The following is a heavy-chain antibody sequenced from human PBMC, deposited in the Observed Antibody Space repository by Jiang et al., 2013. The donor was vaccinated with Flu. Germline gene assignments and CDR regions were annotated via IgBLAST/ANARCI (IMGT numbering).Heavy chain of an antibody. J-gene: IGHJ4*02. CDR1: GYTFTSYY. V-gene: IGHV1-46*01. Sequence: SGAEVKKPGASVKVSCKASGYTFTSYYMHWVRQAPGQGLEWMGIINPSGGSTSYAQKFQGRVTMTRDTSTSTVYMELSSLRSEDTAVYYCARVGRNYGSGSYLCYWGQGTLVTVSS. D-gene: IGHD3-10*01. CDR3: ARVGRNYGSGSYLCY. CDR2: INPSGGST.